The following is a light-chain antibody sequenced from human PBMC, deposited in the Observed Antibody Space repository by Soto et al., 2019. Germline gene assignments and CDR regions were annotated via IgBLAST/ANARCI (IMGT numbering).Light chain of an antibody. V-gene: IGKV3-20*01. CDR3: QQYGSTPPT. CDR1: QSVTGNY. Sequence: VLTQSPGTLSVSPGERVTVTCGASQSVTGNYLPWYQQKPGQAPRLLIYGASYRATGIPDRFSGSGSGTDFSLTISRLEPEDFAVYCCQQYGSTPPTFGQGTKVEMK. J-gene: IGKJ1*01. CDR2: GAS.